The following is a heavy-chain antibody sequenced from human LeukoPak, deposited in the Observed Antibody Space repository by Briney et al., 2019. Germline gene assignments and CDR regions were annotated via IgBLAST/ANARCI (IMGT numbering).Heavy chain of an antibody. D-gene: IGHD5-24*01. CDR1: GFTFSSYA. V-gene: IGHV3-23*01. J-gene: IGHJ4*02. CDR2: VGARADTS. Sequence: PGGSLRLSCAASGFTFSSYAMTWVRPAPGKGLEWVSAVGARADTSDYEDAVKGRFIISRNNTRNTLYLQKNSMRAEDTAVYYCVKRDKGTSDYWGRGTLVTVSS. CDR3: VKRDKGTSDY.